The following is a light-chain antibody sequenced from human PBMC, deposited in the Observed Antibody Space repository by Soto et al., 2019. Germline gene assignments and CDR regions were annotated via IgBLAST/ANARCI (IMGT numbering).Light chain of an antibody. CDR2: EVS. CDR1: SSDVGGYNY. Sequence: QSVLTQPASVSGSPGQSITISCTGTSSDVGGYNYVSWYQQHPGKAPKLMIYEVSNRPSGVSNRFSGSKSGNTASLTISGLQAEDDADYYCSSYTSSSTLPFGTGTKVTVL. CDR3: SSYTSSSTLP. V-gene: IGLV2-14*01. J-gene: IGLJ1*01.